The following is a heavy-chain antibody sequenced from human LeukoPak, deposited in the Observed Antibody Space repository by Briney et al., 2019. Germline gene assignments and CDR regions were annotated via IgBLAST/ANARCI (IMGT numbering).Heavy chain of an antibody. CDR2: INHSGST. Sequence: SETLSLTCAVYGGSFSGYYWSWIRQPPGKGLEWIGEINHSGSTNYNPSLKSRVTISVDTSKNQFSLKLSSVTAADTAVYDCARDYTGAFDIWGQGTMVTVSS. J-gene: IGHJ3*02. D-gene: IGHD4-11*01. CDR3: ARDYTGAFDI. V-gene: IGHV4-34*01. CDR1: GGSFSGYY.